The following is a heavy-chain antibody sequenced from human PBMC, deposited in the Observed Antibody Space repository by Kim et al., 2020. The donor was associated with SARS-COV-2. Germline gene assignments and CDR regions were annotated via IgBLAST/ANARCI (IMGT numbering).Heavy chain of an antibody. Sequence: GGSLRLSCTASGFTFGDYAMSWVRQAPGKGLEWVGFIRSKAYGGTTEYAASVKGRFTISRDDSKSIAYLQMNSLKTEDTAVYYCTRDQGTMVRGVDPSDYWGQGTLVTVSS. CDR1: GFTFGDYA. V-gene: IGHV3-49*04. J-gene: IGHJ4*02. CDR3: TRDQGTMVRGVDPSDY. D-gene: IGHD3-10*01. CDR2: IRSKAYGGTT.